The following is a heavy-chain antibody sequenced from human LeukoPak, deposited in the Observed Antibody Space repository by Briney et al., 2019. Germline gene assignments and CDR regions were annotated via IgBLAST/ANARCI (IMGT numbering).Heavy chain of an antibody. Sequence: SETLSLTCTVSGGSISTSSYYWGWIRQPPGKGLERIGSMYYSGSTYYNPSLKSRVTISVDTSKNQFSLKLSSVTAADTALYYCAINEWSGYYFDYWGQGTLVTVSS. CDR1: GGSISTSSYY. CDR3: AINEWSGYYFDY. CDR2: MYYSGST. D-gene: IGHD3-3*01. V-gene: IGHV4-39*01. J-gene: IGHJ4*02.